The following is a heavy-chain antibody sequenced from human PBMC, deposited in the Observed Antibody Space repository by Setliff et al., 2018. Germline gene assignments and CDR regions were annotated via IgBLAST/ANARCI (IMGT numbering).Heavy chain of an antibody. D-gene: IGHD1-1*01. J-gene: IGHJ2*01. CDR1: GASISSGNHF. CDR3: ASGRRDSYNFAAWYFDL. V-gene: IGHV4-61*02. Sequence: SETLSLTCTLSGASISSGNHFWSWIRQPAGKGLEWIGRIYTSGSPKYIPSLKSRVTMSVDTSKNQFSLRLDSVTAADTAVYYCASGRRDSYNFAAWYFDLWGPGTLVTVSS. CDR2: IYTSGSP.